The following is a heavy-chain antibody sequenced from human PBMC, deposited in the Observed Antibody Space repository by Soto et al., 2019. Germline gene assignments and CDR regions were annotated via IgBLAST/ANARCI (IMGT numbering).Heavy chain of an antibody. CDR1: GFTFSTYA. V-gene: IGHV3-23*01. D-gene: IGHD3-16*01. Sequence: EVQLLEWGGGLVQPGGSLRLSCAASGFTFSTYAMSWVRQAPGKGLEWVSTISAGGVSTYYADSVKGRFTISRDNSMTTLCLQLSSLRAEDTAVYYCAKGGPVLPATALGEYYYYGLDVWGQGTTVTVSS. CDR2: ISAGGVST. CDR3: AKGGPVLPATALGEYYYYGLDV. J-gene: IGHJ6*02.